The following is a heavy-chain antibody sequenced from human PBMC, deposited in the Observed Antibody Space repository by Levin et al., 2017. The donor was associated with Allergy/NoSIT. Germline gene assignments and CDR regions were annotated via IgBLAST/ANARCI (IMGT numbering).Heavy chain of an antibody. CDR1: GGSISSYY. CDR3: ARGIAARGHWFDP. D-gene: IGHD6-6*01. Sequence: SQTLSLTCTVSGGSISSYYWSWIRQPPGKGLEWIGYIYYSGSTNYNPSLKSRVTISVDTSKNQFSLKLSSVTAADTAVYYCARGIAARGHWFDPWGQGTLVTVSS. V-gene: IGHV4-59*01. J-gene: IGHJ5*02. CDR2: IYYSGST.